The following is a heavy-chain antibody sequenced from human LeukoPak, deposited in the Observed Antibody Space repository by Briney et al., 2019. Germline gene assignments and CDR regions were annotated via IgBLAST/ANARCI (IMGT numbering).Heavy chain of an antibody. V-gene: IGHV3-11*05. J-gene: IGHJ4*02. Sequence: GGSLRLSCAASGFTFSGSAMSWIRQAPGKELEWISYISSNSKYTKYADSVKGRFTISRDNAKKSLYLQMNSLRAEDTAVYYCARDNGNKYYFDYWGQGTLVTVSS. D-gene: IGHD2-8*01. CDR1: GFTFSGSA. CDR3: ARDNGNKYYFDY. CDR2: ISSNSKYT.